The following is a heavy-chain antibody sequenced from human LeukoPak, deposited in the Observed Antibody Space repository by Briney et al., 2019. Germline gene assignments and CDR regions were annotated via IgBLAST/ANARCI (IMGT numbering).Heavy chain of an antibody. CDR2: INPNSGGT. Sequence: ASVKVSCKASGYTFTGYYMHWVRQAPGQGLEWMGWINPNSGGTNYAQKFQGRVTTTRDTSISTAYMELSRLRSDDTAVYYCARPKTHYYYYGMDVWGQGTTVTVSS. V-gene: IGHV1-2*02. CDR3: ARPKTHYYYYGMDV. CDR1: GYTFTGYY. J-gene: IGHJ6*02.